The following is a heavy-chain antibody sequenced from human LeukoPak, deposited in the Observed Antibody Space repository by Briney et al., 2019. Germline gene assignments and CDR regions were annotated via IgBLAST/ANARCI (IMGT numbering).Heavy chain of an antibody. CDR2: IYTSGST. CDR1: GGSISSYY. D-gene: IGHD2-2*02. Sequence: PSETLSLTCTVSGGSISSYYWSWIRQPAGKGLEWIGRIYTSGSTNYNPSLKSRVTISVDTSKNQFSLKLSSVTAADTAVYYCARDRQLLYLSAFDIWGQGTMVTVSS. J-gene: IGHJ3*02. V-gene: IGHV4-4*07. CDR3: ARDRQLLYLSAFDI.